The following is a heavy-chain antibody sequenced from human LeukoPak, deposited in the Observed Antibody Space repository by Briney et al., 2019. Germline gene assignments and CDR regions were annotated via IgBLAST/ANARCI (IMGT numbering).Heavy chain of an antibody. J-gene: IGHJ4*02. D-gene: IGHD4-23*01. CDR2: ISWNSVSI. CDR1: GFTFDDYA. CDR3: AKIDYGGDD. Sequence: GGSLRLSCAASGFTFDDYAMHWVRQAPGKGLEWVSGISWNSVSIDYADPVKGRFTISRDNAKNSLYLLMNSLRPEDTALYYCAKIDYGGDDWGQGTLVTVSS. V-gene: IGHV3-9*01.